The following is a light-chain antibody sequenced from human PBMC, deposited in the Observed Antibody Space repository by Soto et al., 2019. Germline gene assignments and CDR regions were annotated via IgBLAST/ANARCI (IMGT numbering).Light chain of an antibody. CDR2: DAS. V-gene: IGKV3-15*01. CDR3: HQRQSWPRT. J-gene: IGKJ1*01. Sequence: EIVMTQSPATLSVSPGERATLSCRASQSVSSNFAWYQQKPGQAPRLLIYDASTRATGIPARFSGSGSGTEFTLTISDVQPEDFALYYCHQRQSWPRTFGQGTKVDIK. CDR1: QSVSSN.